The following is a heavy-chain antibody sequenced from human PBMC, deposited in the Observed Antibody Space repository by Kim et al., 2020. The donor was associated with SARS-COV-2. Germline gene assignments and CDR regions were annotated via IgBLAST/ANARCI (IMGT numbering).Heavy chain of an antibody. CDR3: ARISGSYFHLDY. Sequence: YYSTSLKTRLTITKDTSKNQVVLTMTNVDPVDTATDYCARISGSYFHLDYWGQGTLVTVSS. J-gene: IGHJ4*02. D-gene: IGHD1-26*01. V-gene: IGHV2-70*01.